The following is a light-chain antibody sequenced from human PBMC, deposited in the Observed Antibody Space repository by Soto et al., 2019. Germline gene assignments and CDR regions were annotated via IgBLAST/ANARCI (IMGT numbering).Light chain of an antibody. V-gene: IGKV1-39*01. CDR2: AAS. J-gene: IGKJ1*01. CDR3: HQSYSSWT. CDR1: QNIGSL. Sequence: DIQMTQSPSSLSPSVGDRVTITCRASQNIGSLLNWYQQKPGKAPNLLIYAASSLHSGVPSRFSGSGSGTHFTLTISSLQPEDFGTFFCHQSYSSWTFGQGTKVEIK.